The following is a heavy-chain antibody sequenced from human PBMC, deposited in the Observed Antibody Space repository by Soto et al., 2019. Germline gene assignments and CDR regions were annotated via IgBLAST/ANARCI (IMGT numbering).Heavy chain of an antibody. J-gene: IGHJ6*02. CDR2: VSYTGSA. V-gene: IGHV4-59*11. D-gene: IGHD3-10*01. Sequence: PSETLSLTCSVSGDSISTHYLTWIRQPPGKGLEWIAYVSYTGSATYNPSLKSRVTMSVDTPKNQFSLKLSSVTAADTAVYYCARRVYGPGFTYYYGMEFWGPGTTVTVSS. CDR1: GDSISTHY. CDR3: ARRVYGPGFTYYYGMEF.